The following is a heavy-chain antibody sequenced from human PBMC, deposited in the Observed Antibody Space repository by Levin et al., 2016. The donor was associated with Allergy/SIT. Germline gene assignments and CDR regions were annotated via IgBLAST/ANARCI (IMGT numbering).Heavy chain of an antibody. J-gene: IGHJ4*02. V-gene: IGHV1-2*02. D-gene: IGHD2-21*01. Sequence: WVRQAPGQGLEWMGWINPDTGGTKYAENFQGRVTMTRDTSISTAYMDLTRLTSDDTAVYYCARTLPPGGDGAYFFDYWGQGTLVTVSS. CDR2: INPDTGGT. CDR3: ARTLPPGGDGAYFFDY.